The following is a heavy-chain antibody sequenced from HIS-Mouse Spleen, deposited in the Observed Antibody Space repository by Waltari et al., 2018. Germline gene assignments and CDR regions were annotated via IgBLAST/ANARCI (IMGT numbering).Heavy chain of an antibody. V-gene: IGHV1-2*02. CDR1: EYTFIGFL. CDR2: INPNSGGT. D-gene: IGHD3-10*01. Sequence: QVQLVQSGAEVKKRGSSVMVPYKASEYTFIGFLLNWVRQAPGQGLEWMGWINPNSGGTNYAQKFQGRVTMTRDTSISTAYMELSRLRSDDTAVYYCARDSPTQLGGDAFDIWGQGTMVTVSS. J-gene: IGHJ3*02. CDR3: ARDSPTQLGGDAFDI.